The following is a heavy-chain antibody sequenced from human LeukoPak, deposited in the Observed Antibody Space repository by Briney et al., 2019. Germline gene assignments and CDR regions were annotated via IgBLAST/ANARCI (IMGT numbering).Heavy chain of an antibody. CDR2: IYYSGST. Sequence: SETLSLTCTVSGGSISSYYWSWIRQPPGKGLEWIGYIYYSGSTSYNPSLRSGVTISVDTSTNQFSLKLYSVTAADTAVYYCARAGTLQSNPSAFDIWGQGTMVTVSS. J-gene: IGHJ3*02. CDR3: ARAGTLQSNPSAFDI. CDR1: GGSISSYY. D-gene: IGHD5-24*01. V-gene: IGHV4-59*01.